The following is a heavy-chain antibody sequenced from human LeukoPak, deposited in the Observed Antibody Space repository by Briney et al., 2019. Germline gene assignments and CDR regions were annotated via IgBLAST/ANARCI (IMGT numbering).Heavy chain of an antibody. J-gene: IGHJ4*02. CDR3: AQMRYGSGYTLSTPFDY. Sequence: GGSLRLSCAASGFTFSSYAMHWVRQAPGKGLEYVSAISSNGGSTYYANSVKGRFTISRDNSKNTLYLQMNSLRAEDTAVYYCAQMRYGSGYTLSTPFDYWGQGTLVTVSS. CDR2: ISSNGGST. D-gene: IGHD3-10*01. CDR1: GFTFSSYA. V-gene: IGHV3-64*01.